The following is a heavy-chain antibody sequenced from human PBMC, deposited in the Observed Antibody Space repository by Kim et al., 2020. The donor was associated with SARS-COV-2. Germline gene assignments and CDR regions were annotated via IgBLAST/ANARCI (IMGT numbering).Heavy chain of an antibody. CDR3: ASGGG. CDR2: SFGGSNK. D-gene: IGHD3-16*01. J-gene: IGHJ4*02. V-gene: IGHV3-33*05. Sequence: SFGGSNKDYADSVKGRFTISRDNSKNTLYLQRNSLRAEDTAVYYCASGGGWGQGTLVTVSS.